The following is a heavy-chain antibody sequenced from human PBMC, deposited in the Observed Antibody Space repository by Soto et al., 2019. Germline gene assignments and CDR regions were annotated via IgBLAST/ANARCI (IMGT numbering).Heavy chain of an antibody. D-gene: IGHD6-19*01. CDR3: ARDLLPAVAGPLDAFDI. J-gene: IGHJ3*02. CDR1: GYTFTSYA. V-gene: IGHV1-3*01. CDR2: INAGNGNT. Sequence: GXSVKVSCQASGYTFTSYAMHWVRQAPVQRLEWMGWINAGNGNTKYSQKFQGRVTITRDTSASTAYMELSSLRSEDTAVYYCARDLLPAVAGPLDAFDIWGQGTMVTV.